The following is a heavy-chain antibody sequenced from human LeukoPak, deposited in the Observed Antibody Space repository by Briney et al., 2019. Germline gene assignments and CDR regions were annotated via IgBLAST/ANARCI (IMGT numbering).Heavy chain of an antibody. V-gene: IGHV2-5*02. CDR1: GFSLSSRAVG. Sequence: SGPTLVKPTQTLTLTCTFSGFSLSSRAVGVGWIRQPPGKALERLALIYWDDDKRYSPSLKSRLTITKDTSKNQVVLTMTNMDPVDTATYYCAHLYYSSSWYPYFDYWGQETLVTVSS. CDR3: AHLYYSSSWYPYFDY. CDR2: IYWDDDK. J-gene: IGHJ4*02. D-gene: IGHD6-13*01.